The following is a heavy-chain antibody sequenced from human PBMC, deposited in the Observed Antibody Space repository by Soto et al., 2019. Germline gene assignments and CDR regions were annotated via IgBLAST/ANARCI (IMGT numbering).Heavy chain of an antibody. V-gene: IGHV3-9*01. CDR2: ISWNSGSI. J-gene: IGHJ4*02. D-gene: IGHD3-22*01. CDR3: AKDWDYDSSGDFDY. CDR1: GFSLDIYV. Sequence: SLELGCAACGFSLDIYVMHGVRQAPGKGLEWVSGISWNSGSIGYADSVKGRFTISRDNAKNSLYLQMNSLRAEDTALYYCAKDWDYDSSGDFDYWGQGTLVTVSS.